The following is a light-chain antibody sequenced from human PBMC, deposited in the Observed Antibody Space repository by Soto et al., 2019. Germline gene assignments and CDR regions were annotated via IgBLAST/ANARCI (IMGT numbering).Light chain of an antibody. CDR2: GAS. CDR1: QSVSSN. V-gene: IGKV3-15*01. CDR3: QQYSNWPPIT. J-gene: IGKJ5*01. Sequence: EIVMTQSPAPPSVSPGERATLSCRASQSVSSNLAWYQQKPGQAPRLLIYGASTRATGIPARFSGSGSGTEFTLTISSLQSEDFAVYYCQQYSNWPPITFGQGTRLEIK.